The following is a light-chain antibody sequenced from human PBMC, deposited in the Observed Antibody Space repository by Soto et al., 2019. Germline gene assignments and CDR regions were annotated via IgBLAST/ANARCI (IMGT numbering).Light chain of an antibody. CDR3: QQYNNWPPWT. V-gene: IGKV3-15*01. J-gene: IGKJ1*01. Sequence: DIVMTQSPATLSVSLGERVTISCRASQSVSSYLAWYQQKPGQAPRLLIYVASTMATGILARFSGSGSGTEFTLTIISLQSEDFAVYYCQQYNNWPPWTFGQGTKVEIK. CDR2: VAS. CDR1: QSVSSY.